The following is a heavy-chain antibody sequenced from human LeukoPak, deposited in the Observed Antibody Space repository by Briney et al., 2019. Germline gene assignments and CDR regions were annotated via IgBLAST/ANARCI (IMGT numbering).Heavy chain of an antibody. Sequence: SETLSLTCTVSGGSTGSAGYYWSWIRQHPGKGLEWIAYINYSGNTYHNPSLKSRVTISVDTSRNQFSLKLNSVTAADTAIYYCASMSGYYSKFDYWGQGTLVTVSS. CDR3: ASMSGYYSKFDY. J-gene: IGHJ4*02. V-gene: IGHV4-31*03. D-gene: IGHD3-22*01. CDR1: GGSTGSAGYY. CDR2: INYSGNT.